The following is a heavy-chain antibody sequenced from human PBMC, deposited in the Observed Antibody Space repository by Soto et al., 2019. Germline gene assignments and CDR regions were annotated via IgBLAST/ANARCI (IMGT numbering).Heavy chain of an antibody. CDR1: GGSISSGGYY. Sequence: SETLSLTCTVSGGSISSGGYYWSWIRQHPGKGLEWIGYIYYSGSTYYNPSLKSRVTISVDTSKNQFSLKLSSVTAADTAVYYCARDIEAPGGYCSSTSCQSLSWFDPWGQGTLVTVSS. D-gene: IGHD2-2*01. V-gene: IGHV4-31*03. J-gene: IGHJ5*02. CDR3: ARDIEAPGGYCSSTSCQSLSWFDP. CDR2: IYYSGST.